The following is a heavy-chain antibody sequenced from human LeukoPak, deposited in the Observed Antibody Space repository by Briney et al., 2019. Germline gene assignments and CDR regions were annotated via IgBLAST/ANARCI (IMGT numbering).Heavy chain of an antibody. CDR3: ARETIASGFRYFDY. V-gene: IGHV1-18*01. CDR1: GYTFTSYG. CDR2: ISADNGNT. D-gene: IGHD6-13*01. J-gene: IGHJ4*02. Sequence: ASVKVSCKASGYTFTSYGISWVRQAPGQGLEWMGWISADNGNTKYTQKLQGRVTMTTDTSTSTAYMELRSLRSDDTALYYCARETIASGFRYFDYWGQGTLVTVSS.